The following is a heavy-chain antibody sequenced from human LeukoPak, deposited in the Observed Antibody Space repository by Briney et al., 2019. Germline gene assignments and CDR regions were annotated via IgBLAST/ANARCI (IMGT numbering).Heavy chain of an antibody. J-gene: IGHJ4*02. D-gene: IGHD3-3*01. CDR1: GFTFSSYG. CDR2: IRYDGSNK. CDR3: AKEEYYDFWSGYLVY. Sequence: GGSLRLSCAASGFTFSSYGMHWVRRAPGKGLEWLAFIRYDGSNKYYADSVKGRFTISRDNSKNTLYLQMNSLRAEDTAVYYCAKEEYYDFWSGYLVYWGQGTLVTVSS. V-gene: IGHV3-30*02.